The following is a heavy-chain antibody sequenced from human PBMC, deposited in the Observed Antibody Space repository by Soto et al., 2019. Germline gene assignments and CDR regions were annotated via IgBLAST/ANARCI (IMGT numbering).Heavy chain of an antibody. D-gene: IGHD3-3*01. Sequence: GGSLRLSCAASGFTFSSYAMSWVRQAPGKGLEWVSAISGSGGSTYYADSVKGRLTISRDNSKNTLYLQMNSLRAEDTAVYYCAKDITIFGVVIIGGMDVWGQGTTVTVS. V-gene: IGHV3-23*01. CDR1: GFTFSSYA. J-gene: IGHJ6*02. CDR3: AKDITIFGVVIIGGMDV. CDR2: ISGSGGST.